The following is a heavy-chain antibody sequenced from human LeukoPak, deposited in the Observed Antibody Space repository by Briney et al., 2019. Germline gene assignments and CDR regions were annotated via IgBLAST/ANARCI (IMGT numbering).Heavy chain of an antibody. D-gene: IGHD6-6*01. Sequence: GGSLRLSCATSGFTFTCCGMHWVRQASGKGLEWVAAISSSDGNSKYYADSVKGRFTISRDNAKNTLYLQMNSLRAEDTAVYYCASSPYSSSWWGQGTLVTVSS. CDR3: ASSPYSSSW. V-gene: IGHV3-30*03. J-gene: IGHJ4*02. CDR2: ISSSDGNSK. CDR1: GFTFTCCG.